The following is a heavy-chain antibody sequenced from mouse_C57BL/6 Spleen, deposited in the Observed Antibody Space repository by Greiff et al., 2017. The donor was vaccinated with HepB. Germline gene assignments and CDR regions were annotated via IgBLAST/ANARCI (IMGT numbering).Heavy chain of an antibody. Sequence: EVKLVESGGGLVKPGGSLKLSCAASGFTFSDYGMHWVRQAPEKGLEWVAYISSGSSTIYYADTVKGRFTISRDNAKNTLFLQMTSLRSEDTAMYYCAREDMGNYWYFDVWGTGTTVTVSS. V-gene: IGHV5-17*01. D-gene: IGHD1-1*02. J-gene: IGHJ1*03. CDR3: AREDMGNYWYFDV. CDR1: GFTFSDYG. CDR2: ISSGSSTI.